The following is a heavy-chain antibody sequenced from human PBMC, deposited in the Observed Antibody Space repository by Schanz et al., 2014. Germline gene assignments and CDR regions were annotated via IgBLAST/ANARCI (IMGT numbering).Heavy chain of an antibody. J-gene: IGHJ4*02. CDR3: ARGIGGYGANNYFDY. CDR2: INTGSGDT. CDR1: GYTFTSYG. Sequence: QVQLVQSGAEVKKPGASVRVSCKASGYTFTSYGISWVRQAPGQRLEWMGWINTGSGDTKYSQNFQGRVTITGDTSASTAYMELSSLRSEDTAVYSCARGIGGYGANNYFDYWGQGTLVTVSS. D-gene: IGHD5-12*01. V-gene: IGHV1-3*04.